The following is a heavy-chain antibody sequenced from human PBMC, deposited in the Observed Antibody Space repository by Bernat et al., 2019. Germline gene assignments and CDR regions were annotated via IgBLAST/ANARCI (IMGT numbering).Heavy chain of an antibody. CDR2: TKYDESAK. V-gene: IGHV3-7*04. J-gene: IGHJ6*03. CDR1: GFTFSTYW. Sequence: EVQVVESGGNLVQPGGSLRLSCAASGFTFSTYWMSWVRQAPGKGLECVAITKYDESAKYYVDSVKGRFTSSRNNARSLLFLQMNSLSAEATAVYYCARDVQGAYEYYMDVWGKGTTVNVSS. CDR3: ARDVQGAYEYYMDV. D-gene: IGHD3-22*01.